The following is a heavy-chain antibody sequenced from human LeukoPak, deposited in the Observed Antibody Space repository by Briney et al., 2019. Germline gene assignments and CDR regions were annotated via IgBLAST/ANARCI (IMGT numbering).Heavy chain of an antibody. CDR1: GGSISSYY. D-gene: IGHD4-17*01. Sequence: SSETLSLTCTVSGGSISSYYWSWIRQPPGKGLEWIGYIYYSGSTNYNPSLKSRVTISVDTSKNQFSLKLSSVTAADTAVYYCARHDYGDWYYYGMDVWGQGTTVTVSS. J-gene: IGHJ6*02. V-gene: IGHV4-59*08. CDR2: IYYSGST. CDR3: ARHDYGDWYYYGMDV.